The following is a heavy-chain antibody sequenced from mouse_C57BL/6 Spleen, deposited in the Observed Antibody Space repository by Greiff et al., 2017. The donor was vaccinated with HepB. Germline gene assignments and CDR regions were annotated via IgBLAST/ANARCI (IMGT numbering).Heavy chain of an antibody. J-gene: IGHJ1*03. Sequence: QVQLQQPGAELVRPGTSVKLSCKASGYTFTSYWMHWVKQRPGQGLEWIGVIDPSDSYTNYNQKFKGKATLTVDKSSSTAYMQLSSLTSEDSAVYYCARRRNYGSSPYWYFDVWGTGTTVTVSS. V-gene: IGHV1-59*01. CDR1: GYTFTSYW. CDR3: ARRRNYGSSPYWYFDV. D-gene: IGHD1-1*01. CDR2: IDPSDSYT.